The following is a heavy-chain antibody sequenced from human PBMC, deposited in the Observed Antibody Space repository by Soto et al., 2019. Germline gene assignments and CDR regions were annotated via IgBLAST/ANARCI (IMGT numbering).Heavy chain of an antibody. CDR1: GDSVSSGSFY. J-gene: IGHJ6*02. CDR3: AASATPAANYYYAMDV. D-gene: IGHD2-2*01. Sequence: PSETLSLTCTVSGDSVSSGSFYWCWIQRPPGKGLEWIGYFYDSGSTNYNPSLRSRVTMSVDTPKNQFSLKLSSVTAADTAVYYCAASATPAANYYYAMDVWGQGTTVTVSS. CDR2: FYDSGST. V-gene: IGHV4-61*01.